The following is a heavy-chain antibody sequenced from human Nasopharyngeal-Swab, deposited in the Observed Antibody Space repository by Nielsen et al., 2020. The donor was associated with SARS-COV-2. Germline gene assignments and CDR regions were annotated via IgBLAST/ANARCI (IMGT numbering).Heavy chain of an antibody. D-gene: IGHD6-6*01. Sequence: GESLKISCAASGFSFRSYDMHWVRQTPGKGLEWVAVISSDGSNKYYVDSVKGRFTISRDNSENTLYLQLSSLRADDTAVYYCAKEQTSIAARPPFDLWGQGTLVTVSS. J-gene: IGHJ4*02. V-gene: IGHV3-30*18. CDR1: GFSFRSYD. CDR2: ISSDGSNK. CDR3: AKEQTSIAARPPFDL.